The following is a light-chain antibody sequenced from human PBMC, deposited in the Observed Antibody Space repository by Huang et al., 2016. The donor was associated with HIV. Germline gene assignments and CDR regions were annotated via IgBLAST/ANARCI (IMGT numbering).Light chain of an antibody. CDR1: QSISSY. CDR2: AAS. Sequence: DIQMTQFPSSLSASVGDRVTITCRASQSISSYLNWYQQKPGKAPKLLIYAASSLQTGVPSRVSGSGSGTDFTLTISSLHPEDFAIYYCQQSYSTPWTFGQGTKVEIK. J-gene: IGKJ1*01. V-gene: IGKV1-39*01. CDR3: QQSYSTPWT.